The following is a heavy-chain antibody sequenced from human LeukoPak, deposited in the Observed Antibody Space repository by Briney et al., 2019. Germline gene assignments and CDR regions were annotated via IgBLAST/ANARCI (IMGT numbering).Heavy chain of an antibody. D-gene: IGHD3-3*01. CDR3: ARNYDFWSGYYSPRSYFDY. CDR1: GYTFTGYY. Sequence: GASVKVSCKASGYTFTGYYMHWVRQAPGQGLEWMGWINPNSGGTNYAQKFQGRVTMTRDTSISTAYMELSWLRSDDTAVYYCARNYDFWSGYYSPRSYFDYWGQGTLVTVSS. CDR2: INPNSGGT. V-gene: IGHV1-2*02. J-gene: IGHJ4*02.